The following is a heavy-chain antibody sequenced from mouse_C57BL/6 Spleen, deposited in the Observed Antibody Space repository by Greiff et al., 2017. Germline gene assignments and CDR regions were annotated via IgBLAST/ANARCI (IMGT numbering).Heavy chain of an antibody. V-gene: IGHV1-81*01. CDR1: GYTFTSYG. J-gene: IGHJ2*01. Sequence: VQLQQSGAELARPGASVKLSCKASGYTFTSYGISWVKQRTGQGLEWIGEIYPRGGNTYYNEKFKGKATLTADKSSSTAYMGLSSLTSEDSAVYFCARAEDYGSSYVVDYWGQGTTLTVSS. D-gene: IGHD1-1*01. CDR2: IYPRGGNT. CDR3: ARAEDYGSSYVVDY.